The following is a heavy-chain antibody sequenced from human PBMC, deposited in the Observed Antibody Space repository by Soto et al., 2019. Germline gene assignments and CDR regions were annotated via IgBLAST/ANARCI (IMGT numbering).Heavy chain of an antibody. J-gene: IGHJ4*02. D-gene: IGHD3-3*01. CDR3: AAGTGRSDFDY. CDR1: GFTFSKAW. CDR2: TISKTDGGAT. Sequence: PGASLRLSFAPSGFTFSKAWLNWVRQAPGKGLEWVGRTISKTDGGATAYAAPVQGRFTISRDDSKNTLFLQMNSLKTEDTAVYYCAAGTGRSDFDYWGLGTRVTVSS. V-gene: IGHV3-15*05.